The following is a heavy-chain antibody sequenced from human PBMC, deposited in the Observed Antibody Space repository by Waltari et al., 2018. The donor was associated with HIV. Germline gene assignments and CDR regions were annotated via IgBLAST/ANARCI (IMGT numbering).Heavy chain of an antibody. Sequence: EVQVLESGGTLVQPGGSLRVSCAASGFAFSNYAVSWVRQAAGQGLEWVSGISKRGDRTYYADSVRGRFTISRDNSKNTLSLQMNSLRVEDTAVYYCAIPGSGLYPTPLDLWGQGTLVTVSS. V-gene: IGHV3-23*01. CDR3: AIPGSGLYPTPLDL. CDR2: ISKRGDRT. J-gene: IGHJ5*02. CDR1: GFAFSNYA. D-gene: IGHD2-2*02.